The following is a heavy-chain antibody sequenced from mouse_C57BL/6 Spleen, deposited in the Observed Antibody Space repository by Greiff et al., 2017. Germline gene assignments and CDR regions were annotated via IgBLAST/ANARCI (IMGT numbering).Heavy chain of an antibody. CDR2: IYPGDGDT. CDR1: GYAFSSYW. Sequence: QVQLQQSGAELVKPGASVKISCKASGYAFSSYWMNWVKQRPGTGLEWIGQIYPGDGDTNYNGKFKGKATLTADKSSSTAYMQLGSLTSEDSAVYFCASYGSPYAMDYWGQGTSVTVSS. D-gene: IGHD1-1*01. V-gene: IGHV1-80*01. J-gene: IGHJ4*01. CDR3: ASYGSPYAMDY.